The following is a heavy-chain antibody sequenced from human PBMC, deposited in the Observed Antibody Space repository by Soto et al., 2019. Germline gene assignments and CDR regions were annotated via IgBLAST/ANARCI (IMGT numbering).Heavy chain of an antibody. V-gene: IGHV1-2*02. CDR3: ARETYYYDSSGYLFDY. J-gene: IGHJ4*02. CDR2: MNPKSGGA. CDR1: GYTFTDYY. Sequence: ASVKVSCKTSGYTFTDYYTHWVRQAPGQGLEWMGWMNPKSGGAYFAQKFQGRVTLTRDTSIGTAYIEVNSLRSEDTAVYYCARETYYYDSSGYLFDYWGQGTLVTVSS. D-gene: IGHD3-22*01.